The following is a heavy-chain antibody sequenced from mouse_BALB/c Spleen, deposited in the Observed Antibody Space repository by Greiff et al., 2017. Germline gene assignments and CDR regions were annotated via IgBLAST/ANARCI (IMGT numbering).Heavy chain of an antibody. V-gene: IGHV14-4*02. CDR2: IDPENGDT. Sequence: VQLQQSGAELVRSGASVKLSCTASGFNIKDYYMHWVKQRPEQGLEWIGWIDPENGDTEYVPKFQGKATMTADTSSNTAYLQLSSLTSEDTAVYYCNAWGRRWFLSYAMDYWGQGTSVTVSS. J-gene: IGHJ4*01. CDR1: GFNIKDYY. D-gene: IGHD2-3*01. CDR3: NAWGRRWFLSYAMDY.